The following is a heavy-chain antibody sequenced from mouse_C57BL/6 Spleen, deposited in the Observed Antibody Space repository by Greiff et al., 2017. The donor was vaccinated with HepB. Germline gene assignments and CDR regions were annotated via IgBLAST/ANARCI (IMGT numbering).Heavy chain of an antibody. V-gene: IGHV3-6*01. CDR1: GYSITSGYY. CDR3: ARTRTAQATLYAMDY. Sequence: EVKLQESGPGLVKPSQSLSLTCSVTGYSITSGYYWNWIRQFPGNKLEWMGYISYDGSNNYNPSLKNRISITRDTSKNQFFLKLNSVTTEDTATYYCARTRTAQATLYAMDYWGQGTSVTVSS. D-gene: IGHD3-2*02. CDR2: ISYDGSN. J-gene: IGHJ4*01.